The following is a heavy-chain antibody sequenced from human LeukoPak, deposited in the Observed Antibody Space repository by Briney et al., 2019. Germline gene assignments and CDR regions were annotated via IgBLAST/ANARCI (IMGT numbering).Heavy chain of an antibody. CDR2: LYPDGRT. V-gene: IGHV3-66*01. CDR3: ARTLVATGTDAFDI. Sequence: GGSLRLSCAASGFTVSSNYMSWVRQAPGKGLEWVSVLYPDGRTFYADSVKGRFTISRDNSKNTLYLQMNSLRDEDTALYYCARTLVATGTDAFDIWGQGTLVTVSS. J-gene: IGHJ3*02. CDR1: GFTVSSNY. D-gene: IGHD5-12*01.